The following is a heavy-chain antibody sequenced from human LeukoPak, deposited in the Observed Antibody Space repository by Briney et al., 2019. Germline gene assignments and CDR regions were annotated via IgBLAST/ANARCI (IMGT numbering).Heavy chain of an antibody. Sequence: GGSLRLSCAASGFTFSSYGMHWVSQAPGKGLEWVAVISYDGSNKYYADSVKGRFTISRDNSKNTLYLQMNSLRPEDTAVYYCAKDRFRGYSGYGSGGDYWGQGTLVTVSS. D-gene: IGHD5-12*01. CDR1: GFTFSSYG. CDR3: AKDRFRGYSGYGSGGDY. J-gene: IGHJ4*02. V-gene: IGHV3-30*18. CDR2: ISYDGSNK.